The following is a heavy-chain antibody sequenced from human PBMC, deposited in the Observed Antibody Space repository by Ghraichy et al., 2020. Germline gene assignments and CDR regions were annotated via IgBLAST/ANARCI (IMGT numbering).Heavy chain of an antibody. J-gene: IGHJ6*02. V-gene: IGHV3-48*03. CDR1: GFTFSSYA. CDR2: ISSSGSTI. CDR3: ARDRRDCSGGSCYLYYYYGMDF. Sequence: GGSLRLSCAASGFTFSSYAMNWVRQAPGKGLEWVSYISSSGSTIYYADSVKGRFTISRDNAKNSLYLQMNSLRAEDTAVYYCARDRRDCSGGSCYLYYYYGMDFWGQGTTVTVSS. D-gene: IGHD2-15*01.